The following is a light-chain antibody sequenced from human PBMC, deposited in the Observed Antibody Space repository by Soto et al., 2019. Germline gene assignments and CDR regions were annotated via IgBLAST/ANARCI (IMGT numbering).Light chain of an antibody. V-gene: IGLV2-8*01. CDR1: SSDVGGYNY. CDR2: EVS. J-gene: IGLJ3*02. CDR3: YSDAGSNNWV. Sequence: QSALTQPPSASGSPGQSVTISCTGTSSDVGGYNYVSWYQQHPGKAPKLMIYEVSKRPSGVPDRFSGSKSGNTASLTVSGLQAEDEADYYCYSDAGSNNWVFGGGTKVTVL.